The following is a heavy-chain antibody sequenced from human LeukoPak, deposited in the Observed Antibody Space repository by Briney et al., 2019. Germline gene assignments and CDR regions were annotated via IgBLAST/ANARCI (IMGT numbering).Heavy chain of an antibody. CDR3: ARDFGYNWKANWFDP. CDR2: INLSGGTT. Sequence: ASVTVSFKASGYTFTSYYMHWVRQAPGQGLEWMGIINLSGGTTYYAQKFQGRVTMTNDMSTSTVYMELSSLRSEDTAVYYCARDFGYNWKANWFDPWGQGTLVTVS. CDR1: GYTFTSYY. V-gene: IGHV1-46*01. J-gene: IGHJ5*02. D-gene: IGHD1-1*01.